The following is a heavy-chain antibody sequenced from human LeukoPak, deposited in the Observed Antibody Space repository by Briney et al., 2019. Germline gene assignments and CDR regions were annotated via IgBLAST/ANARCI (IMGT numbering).Heavy chain of an antibody. CDR3: ARDRGSNNYFDH. V-gene: IGHV3-11*01. J-gene: IGHJ4*02. Sequence: GGSLRLSCLASGFTFRDYYMTWIRQAPGKGLEWISFISSRGTTTDYADSVKGRFTISRDNANSSLFLQMNSLRAEDTALYYCARDRGSNNYFDHWGQGTLVTVSP. CDR2: ISSRGTTT. D-gene: IGHD2-2*01. CDR1: GFTFRDYY.